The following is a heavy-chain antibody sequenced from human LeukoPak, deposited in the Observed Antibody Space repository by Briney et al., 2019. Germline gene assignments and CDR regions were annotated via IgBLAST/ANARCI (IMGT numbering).Heavy chain of an antibody. J-gene: IGHJ6*02. V-gene: IGHV3-66*01. CDR2: YSGGST. Sequence: YSGGSTNYADSVKGRFTISRDNSKNTLYLQMNSLRAEDTAVYYCASGAARPNYYYYYGMDVWGQGTTVTVSS. D-gene: IGHD6-6*01. CDR3: ASGAARPNYYYYYGMDV.